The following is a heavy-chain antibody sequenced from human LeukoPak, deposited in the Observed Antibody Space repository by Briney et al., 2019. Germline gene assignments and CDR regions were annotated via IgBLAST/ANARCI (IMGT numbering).Heavy chain of an antibody. V-gene: IGHV3-23*01. CDR2: ISGSGGST. J-gene: IGHJ4*02. CDR1: VFTFSSYG. Sequence: PGGSLRLSCAASVFTFSSYGMSCVRHAPGKGRECGSAISGSGGSTYYADSVKGRFIISSDNSKNTLYLQMNSLRAEDTAVYYCPGGGKYQLQSDYWGQGTLVTVSS. D-gene: IGHD2-2*01. CDR3: PGGGKYQLQSDY.